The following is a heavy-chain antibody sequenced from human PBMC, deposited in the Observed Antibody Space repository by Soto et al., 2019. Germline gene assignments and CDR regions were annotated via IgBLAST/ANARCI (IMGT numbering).Heavy chain of an antibody. CDR3: AREGDYYGSDTTDADEL. J-gene: IGHJ3*01. V-gene: IGHV4-31*03. CDR1: SGSISMGGHF. D-gene: IGHD3-10*01. CDR2: IYYSGST. Sequence: SKTLSLTCTVSSGSISMGGHFWSWIRQHPGKGLEWIGYIYYSGSTYYNPSLKSRVTISVDTSKNQFSLKLSSVTAADTAVYYCAREGDYYGSDTTDADELCGQGPRFT.